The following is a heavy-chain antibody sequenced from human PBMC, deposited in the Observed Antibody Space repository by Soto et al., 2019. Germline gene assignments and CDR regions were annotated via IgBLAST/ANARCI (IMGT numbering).Heavy chain of an antibody. Sequence: PGGSLRLSCASSGFTFSNAWMSWVRQAPGKGLEWVGRIKSKTDGGTTDYAAPVKGRFTISRDDSKNTLYLQMNSLKTEGTAVYYCTTEAAVRGVIRSLYDKISYISPDYWGQGTLVTVSS. CDR1: GFTFSNAW. CDR3: TTEAAVRGVIRSLYDKISYISPDY. D-gene: IGHD3-10*01. J-gene: IGHJ4*02. CDR2: IKSKTDGGTT. V-gene: IGHV3-15*01.